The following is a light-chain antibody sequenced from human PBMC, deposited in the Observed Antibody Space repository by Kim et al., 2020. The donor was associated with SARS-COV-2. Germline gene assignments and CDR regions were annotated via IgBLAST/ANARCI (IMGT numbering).Light chain of an antibody. V-gene: IGLV2-14*03. CDR2: DVS. Sequence: QSITISYTVTRSDVSGYNYVSWYQQHPGKAPKLMIYDVSNRPSGVSNRFSGSKSGNTASLTISGLQAEDEADYYCSSYTSSSTNYVFGTGTKVTVL. J-gene: IGLJ1*01. CDR1: RSDVSGYNY. CDR3: SSYTSSSTNYV.